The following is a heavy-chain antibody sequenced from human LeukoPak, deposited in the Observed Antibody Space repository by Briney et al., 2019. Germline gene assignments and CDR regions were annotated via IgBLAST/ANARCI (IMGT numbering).Heavy chain of an antibody. CDR1: DASISGYY. CDR3: ARIPPYCSGGNCYSIVY. D-gene: IGHD2-15*01. Sequence: SETLSLTCTVSDASISGYYWTWIRQPAGKGLEWIGRIYTSGSTNYNPSLKSRVTMSVDTSKNQFSLNLSSVTAADTAVYYCARIPPYCSGGNCYSIVYWGQGTLVTVSS. J-gene: IGHJ4*02. V-gene: IGHV4-4*07. CDR2: IYTSGST.